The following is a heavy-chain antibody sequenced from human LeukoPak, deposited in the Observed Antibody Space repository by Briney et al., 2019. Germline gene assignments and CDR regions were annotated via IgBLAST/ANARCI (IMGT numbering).Heavy chain of an antibody. D-gene: IGHD3-22*01. J-gene: IGHJ1*01. CDR3: ARWDSGGYYYDSSGYYRGYFQH. CDR2: IYPGDSDT. CDR1: GYSFTSYW. Sequence: RGESLKISCKASGYSFTSYWIGWVRQMPGKGLEWMGIIYPGDSDTRYSPSFQGQVTISADKSISTAYLQWSSLKASDTAMYYCARWDSGGYYYDSSGYYRGYFQHWGQGTLVTVSS. V-gene: IGHV5-51*01.